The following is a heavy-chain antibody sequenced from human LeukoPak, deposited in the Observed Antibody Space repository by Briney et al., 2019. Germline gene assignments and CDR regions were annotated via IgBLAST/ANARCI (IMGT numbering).Heavy chain of an antibody. CDR2: ISGSGDNT. D-gene: IGHD3-22*01. J-gene: IGHJ4*02. V-gene: IGHV3-23*01. Sequence: GGSLRLSCVASGFTFSSYAMSWVRQAPGKGLEWVSGISGSGDNTYYADSVKGRFTISRDNSKNTLYVQVSSLGTEDTAAYYCAKGSYYDSSGSFYFDYWGQGTLVTVSS. CDR1: GFTFSSYA. CDR3: AKGSYYDSSGSFYFDY.